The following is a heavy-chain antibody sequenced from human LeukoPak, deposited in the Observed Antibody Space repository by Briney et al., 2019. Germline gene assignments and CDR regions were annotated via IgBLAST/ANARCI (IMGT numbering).Heavy chain of an antibody. V-gene: IGHV3-23*01. CDR2: ISGSGGNT. Sequence: GGTLRLSCAASGFSFSSSAMTWVSQAPAKGQERVSLISGSGGNTSYSNSVQGRFTISRDNSKNTLYLQMNRLRAEDTAVYYCAKDIQCSYWGQGTLVTVSS. CDR1: GFSFSSSA. CDR3: AKDIQCSY. D-gene: IGHD3-10*02. J-gene: IGHJ4*02.